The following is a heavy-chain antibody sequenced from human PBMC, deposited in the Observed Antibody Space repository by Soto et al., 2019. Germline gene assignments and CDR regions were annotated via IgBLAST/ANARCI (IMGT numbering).Heavy chain of an antibody. CDR2: IICSGGST. CDR1: GFTFSSYA. Sequence: PGGSLRLSCAASGFTFSSYAMSWVRQAPGKGLEWVSAIICSGGSTYYADSVKGRFTISRDNSKNTLYLQMNSLRAEDTAVYYCAGAPQPFYYYGMDVWGQGTTVTVSS. V-gene: IGHV3-23*01. CDR3: AGAPQPFYYYGMDV. D-gene: IGHD1-26*01. J-gene: IGHJ6*02.